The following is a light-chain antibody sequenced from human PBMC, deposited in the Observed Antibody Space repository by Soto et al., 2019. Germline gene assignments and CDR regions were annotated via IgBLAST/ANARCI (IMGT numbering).Light chain of an antibody. CDR2: DAS. CDR1: QSVSSY. V-gene: IGKV3D-11*02. CDR3: QQRSNGLT. Sequence: EIVLTQSPATLSLSPGERATLSCRASQSVSSYLAWYQQKPGQAPRLLIYDASNRATGIPARFSGSGPGTDFTLTISSLEPEDFAVYYCQQRSNGLTFGGGTKVDIK. J-gene: IGKJ4*01.